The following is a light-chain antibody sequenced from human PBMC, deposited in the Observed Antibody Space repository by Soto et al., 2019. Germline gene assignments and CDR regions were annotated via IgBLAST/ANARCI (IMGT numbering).Light chain of an antibody. Sequence: DIVMTQSPDSLAVSLGERATINCKSSQSVLHSSNNKNYLAWYQQKPGQPPKLLIYWASTRESGVPDRFSGSGSGTDFTLTISSLQAEDVAVYSCQQYYPSPLTFGGGTKVEIE. CDR2: WAS. CDR1: QSVLHSSNNKNY. V-gene: IGKV4-1*01. CDR3: QQYYPSPLT. J-gene: IGKJ4*01.